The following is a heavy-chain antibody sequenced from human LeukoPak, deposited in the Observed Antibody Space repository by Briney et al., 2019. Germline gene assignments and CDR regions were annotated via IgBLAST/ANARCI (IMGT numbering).Heavy chain of an antibody. CDR2: MNPNSGNT. CDR1: GYTFTSYD. V-gene: IGHV1-8*01. J-gene: IGHJ4*02. Sequence: GASVKVSCTASGYTFTSYDINWVRQAPGQGLEWMGWMNPNSGNTGYAQKFQGRVTITTDESTSTAYMELSSLRSEDTAVYYCASHDFWSGYSTGEIDYWGQGTLVTVSS. D-gene: IGHD3-3*01. CDR3: ASHDFWSGYSTGEIDY.